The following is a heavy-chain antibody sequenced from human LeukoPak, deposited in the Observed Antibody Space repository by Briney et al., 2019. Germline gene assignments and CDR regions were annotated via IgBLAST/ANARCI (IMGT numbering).Heavy chain of an antibody. Sequence: SETLSLTCAVYGGSFSGYYWSWIRQPPGKGLEWIGEINHSGSTNYNPSLKSRLTISVDTSKNQFSLKLSSVTAADTAVYYCARERSGSYDEHFDYWGQGTLVTVSS. CDR3: ARERSGSYDEHFDY. CDR1: GGSFSGYY. V-gene: IGHV4-34*01. D-gene: IGHD3-10*01. CDR2: INHSGST. J-gene: IGHJ4*02.